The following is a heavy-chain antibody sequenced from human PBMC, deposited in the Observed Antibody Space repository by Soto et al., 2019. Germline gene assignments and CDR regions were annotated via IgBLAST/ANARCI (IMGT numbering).Heavy chain of an antibody. Sequence: PSETLSLTCTVSGGSISIGDYYWSWIRHPPGKGLEWIGYIYYSGSTYYNPSLKSRVTISVDTSKNQFSLKLSSVTAADTAVYYCARHPNTAMATNWFDPWGQGTLVTVSS. D-gene: IGHD5-18*01. V-gene: IGHV4-30-4*01. CDR2: IYYSGST. CDR1: GGSISIGDYY. CDR3: ARHPNTAMATNWFDP. J-gene: IGHJ5*02.